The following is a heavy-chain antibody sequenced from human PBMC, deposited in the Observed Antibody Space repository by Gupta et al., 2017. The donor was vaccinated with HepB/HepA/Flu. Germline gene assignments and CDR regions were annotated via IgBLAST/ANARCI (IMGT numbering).Heavy chain of an antibody. CDR1: GVTFRSYA. CDR2: IIPILGIA. V-gene: IGHV1-69*04. J-gene: IGHJ4*02. D-gene: IGHD3-16*02. CDR3: ARVSFYDYVWGSYRYGHFDY. Sequence: QVQLVQSGAEVKKPGSSVKVSCKASGVTFRSYAIRWVGQAPGQGLEWMGRIIPILGIANYAQKFQGRVTITADKSTSTAYMELSSLRSEDTAVYYCARVSFYDYVWGSYRYGHFDYWGQGTLVTVSS.